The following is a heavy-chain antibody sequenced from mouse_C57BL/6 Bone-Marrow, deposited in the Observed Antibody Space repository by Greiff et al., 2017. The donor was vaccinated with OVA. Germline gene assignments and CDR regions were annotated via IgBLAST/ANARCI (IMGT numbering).Heavy chain of an antibody. CDR3: TTDYYGSSYEGAY. D-gene: IGHD1-1*01. CDR1: GFNIKDDY. CDR2: IDPENGDT. V-gene: IGHV14-4*01. Sequence: DVQLQESGAELVRPGASVKLSCTASGFNIKDDYMHWVKQRPEQGLEWIGWIDPENGDTEYASKFQGKATITADTSSNTAYLQLSSLTSEDTAVYYCTTDYYGSSYEGAYWGQGTLVTVSA. J-gene: IGHJ3*01.